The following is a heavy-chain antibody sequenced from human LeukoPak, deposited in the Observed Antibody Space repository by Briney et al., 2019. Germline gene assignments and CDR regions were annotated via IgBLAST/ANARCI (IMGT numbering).Heavy chain of an antibody. Sequence: GASVKVSCKASGYTFSGYYIHWVRQGPGQGLEWMGWINPNSGATNSAQKFQGRVTMTRDTSISTAYMELSRLRSDDSAVLYCARQADNNWFDSWGQGTLVTVSS. CDR1: GYTFSGYY. V-gene: IGHV1-2*02. D-gene: IGHD2-15*01. CDR3: ARQADNNWFDS. CDR2: INPNSGAT. J-gene: IGHJ5*01.